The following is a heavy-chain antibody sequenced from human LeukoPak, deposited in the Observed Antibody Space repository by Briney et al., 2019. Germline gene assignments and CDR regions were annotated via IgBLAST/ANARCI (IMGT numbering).Heavy chain of an antibody. V-gene: IGHV1-3*01. D-gene: IGHD3-22*01. CDR3: ARAAHYYDPAGAFQH. CDR2: INAGNGNT. CDR1: GYTFTSYA. Sequence: GASVKVSCKASGYTFTSYAMHWVRQAPGQRLEWMGWINAGNGNTKYSQKFQGRVTITRDTSASTAYMELRSLRSDDTAVYYCARAAHYYDPAGAFQHWGQGTLVTVSS. J-gene: IGHJ1*01.